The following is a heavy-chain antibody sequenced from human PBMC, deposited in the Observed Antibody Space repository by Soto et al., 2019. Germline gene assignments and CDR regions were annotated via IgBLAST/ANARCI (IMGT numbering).Heavy chain of an antibody. D-gene: IGHD2-8*01. CDR3: ARGTKGAGGSNFDL. CDR2: IGAIVYGDGT. V-gene: IGHV1-18*01. Sequence: QVQVVQSEVAVKRPGASVRISCKASGYTLDTHAMTWVRQAPGQGLEWMGWIGAIVYGDGTNYAWTSQCSLTMARDTPPNTVCLCLRSLTSDDTAVYYCARGTKGAGGSNFDLWGRGTLVGVSS. J-gene: IGHJ2*01. CDR1: GYTLDTHA.